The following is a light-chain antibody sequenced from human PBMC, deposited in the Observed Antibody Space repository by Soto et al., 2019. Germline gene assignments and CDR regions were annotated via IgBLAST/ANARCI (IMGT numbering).Light chain of an antibody. CDR1: QSISSY. Sequence: DIQMTQSPSSLSASVGDRVTITCRASQSISSYLNWYQQKPGKAPKLLIYAASSLQSGVPSRFSGSGSGTDFTLTISSLQPKDFATYYCQQSYSTWGFTFGPGTKVDIK. V-gene: IGKV1-39*01. CDR3: QQSYSTWGFT. CDR2: AAS. J-gene: IGKJ3*01.